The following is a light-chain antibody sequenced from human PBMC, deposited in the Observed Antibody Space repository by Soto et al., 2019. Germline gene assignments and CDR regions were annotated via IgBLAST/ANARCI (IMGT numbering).Light chain of an antibody. CDR3: QQYSNWPLIT. CDR2: GAS. J-gene: IGKJ5*01. Sequence: IVLTPSPGTLSLSPGERATLSCRASQSVSNNYLAWYQQKPGQAPRLLIYGASIRATGIPDRFSGSGSGTEFTLTISSLQSEDFAVYHCQQYSNWPLITFGQGTRLEIK. V-gene: IGKV3-15*01. CDR1: QSVSNN.